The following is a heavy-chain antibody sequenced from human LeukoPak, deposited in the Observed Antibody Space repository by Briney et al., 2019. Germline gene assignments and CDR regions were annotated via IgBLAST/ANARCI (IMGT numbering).Heavy chain of an antibody. CDR1: GFTFSSYW. J-gene: IGHJ3*02. Sequence: PGGSLRLSCAASGFTFSSYWMSWVRQAPGKGLEWVANIKQDGSEKYYVDSVKGRFTISRDNAKNSLYLQMNSLRAEDTAVYYCARPNYYDSSGYYYGDALDIWGQGTMVSVSS. V-gene: IGHV3-7*01. CDR3: ARPNYYDSSGYYYGDALDI. CDR2: IKQDGSEK. D-gene: IGHD3-22*01.